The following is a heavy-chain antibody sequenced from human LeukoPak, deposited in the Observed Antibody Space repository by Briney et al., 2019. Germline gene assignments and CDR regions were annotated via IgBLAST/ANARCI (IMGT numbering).Heavy chain of an antibody. CDR3: AKAIAAAVKYAFDI. CDR1: GFTFSSYS. D-gene: IGHD6-13*01. CDR2: ISSSSSTI. J-gene: IGHJ3*02. V-gene: IGHV3-48*01. Sequence: GGSLRLSCAASGFTFSSYSMNWVRQAPGKGREGVSYISSSSSTIFYADSVKGRFTISRDNSKNTLYLQMNSLRAEDTAVYYCAKAIAAAVKYAFDIWGQGTMVTVSS.